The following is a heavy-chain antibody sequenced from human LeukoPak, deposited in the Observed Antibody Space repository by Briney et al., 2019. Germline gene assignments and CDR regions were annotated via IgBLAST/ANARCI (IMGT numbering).Heavy chain of an antibody. V-gene: IGHV5-51*01. D-gene: IGHD5-18*01. Sequence: GESLKISCKGFGYSFTTNSIGWVRQMPGKGLEWMGIIYPGDSETRYSPSFQGQVTISADKSISTAYVQWSSLKASDTAMYYCVRSRGYSYGSAYYFDYWGQGTLVTVSS. CDR2: IYPGDSET. CDR1: GYSFTTNS. CDR3: VRSRGYSYGSAYYFDY. J-gene: IGHJ4*02.